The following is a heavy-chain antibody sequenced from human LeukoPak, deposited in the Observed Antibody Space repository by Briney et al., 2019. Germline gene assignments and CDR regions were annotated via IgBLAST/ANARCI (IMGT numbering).Heavy chain of an antibody. CDR2: IYYSGST. J-gene: IGHJ3*02. Sequence: SETLSLTCTVSGGSISSYYWSWIRQPPGKGLEWIGYIYYSGSTNYNPSLKSRVTISVDTSKNQFSLKPSSVTAADTAVYYCARTYSSSSRGAFDIWGQGTMVTVSS. V-gene: IGHV4-59*08. CDR3: ARTYSSSSRGAFDI. CDR1: GGSISSYY. D-gene: IGHD6-6*01.